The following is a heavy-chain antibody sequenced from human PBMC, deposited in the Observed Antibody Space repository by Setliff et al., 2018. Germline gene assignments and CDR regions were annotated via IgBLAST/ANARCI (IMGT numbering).Heavy chain of an antibody. CDR2: IYHRGST. Sequence: SETLSLTCTVSGGSISSGSYYWSWIRQPPGKGLEWIGSIYHRGSTYYNPSLKSRVTISVDTSKNQFSLKLSSVTAADTAVYYCARDPASPAAAGGWFDPWGQGTLVTVSS. J-gene: IGHJ5*02. CDR3: ARDPASPAAAGGWFDP. V-gene: IGHV4-39*07. D-gene: IGHD6-13*01. CDR1: GGSISSGSYY.